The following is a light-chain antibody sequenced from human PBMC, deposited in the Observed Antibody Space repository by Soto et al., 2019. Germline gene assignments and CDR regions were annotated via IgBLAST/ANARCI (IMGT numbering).Light chain of an antibody. CDR2: DVN. J-gene: IGLJ1*01. Sequence: QSVLTQPHSVSRSPGQSVAISCSGTSSDVGGYNYVSWYQQHPGKAPKLIIFDVNKRPSGVPDRFSGSKSGSTASLTISGLQAEDEADYYCCSYGGSFYVVGTGTKLTVL. CDR3: CSYGGSFYV. V-gene: IGLV2-11*01. CDR1: SSDVGGYNY.